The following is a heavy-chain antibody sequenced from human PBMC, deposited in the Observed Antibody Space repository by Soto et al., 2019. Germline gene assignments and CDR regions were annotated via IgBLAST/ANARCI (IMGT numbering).Heavy chain of an antibody. V-gene: IGHV4-61*01. D-gene: IGHD5-18*01. J-gene: IGHJ4*02. CDR3: ARDIRGYSRAFDY. CDR1: GDSFSSDNYY. Sequence: SETLSLTCTVSGDSFSSDNYYWIRIRQRPGKGLEWIGYIYSSGSTNYNPSLKSRVTISLDTSSNQFSLKLTSVTAADTAVYYCARDIRGYSRAFDYWGQGTLVTVSS. CDR2: IYSSGST.